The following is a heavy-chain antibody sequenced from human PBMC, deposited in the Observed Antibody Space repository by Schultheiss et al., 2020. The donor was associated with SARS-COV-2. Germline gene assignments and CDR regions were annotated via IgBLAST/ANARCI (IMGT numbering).Heavy chain of an antibody. V-gene: IGHV1-46*01. CDR3: ARDDVVALPDY. Sequence: ASVKVSCKASGYTFTSYYMHWVRQAPGQGLGWMGGIIPIFGTANYAQKFQGRVTMTRDTSTSTVYMELSSLRSEDTAVYYCARDDVVALPDYWGQGTLVTVSS. D-gene: IGHD2-21*01. J-gene: IGHJ4*02. CDR2: IIPIFGTA. CDR1: GYTFTSYY.